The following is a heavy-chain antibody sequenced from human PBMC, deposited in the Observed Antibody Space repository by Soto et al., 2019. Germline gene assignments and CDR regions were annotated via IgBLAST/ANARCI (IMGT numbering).Heavy chain of an antibody. CDR3: ARGGEPLGYYGLDV. V-gene: IGHV4-61*01. CDR1: GGSVRSGNHF. J-gene: IGHJ6*02. D-gene: IGHD3-10*01. Sequence: QVQLQESGPGLLKASETLSLTRSVSGGSVRSGNHFWNWIRQPPGRGLEWLGYMYYTGVTNYNPSLKSRVSMSVDTSKNQFSLKLTSLTAADTAVYYCARGGEPLGYYGLDVWGQGTTVTVSS. CDR2: MYYTGVT.